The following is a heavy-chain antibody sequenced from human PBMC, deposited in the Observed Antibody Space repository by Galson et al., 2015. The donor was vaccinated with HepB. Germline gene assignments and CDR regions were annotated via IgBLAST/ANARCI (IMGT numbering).Heavy chain of an antibody. Sequence: SLRLSCAASGLTLSSNGMHWIRQAPGKGLDWVSFIHYDGNTEVYADSVKGRFTISRDTSKNTLYLQMNNLRPEDTAVYYCVREPLRGTYYLKTFDIWGQGTMVTVSS. V-gene: IGHV3-33*01. CDR1: GLTLSSNG. CDR3: VREPLRGTYYLKTFDI. D-gene: IGHD3-10*01. J-gene: IGHJ3*02. CDR2: IHYDGNTE.